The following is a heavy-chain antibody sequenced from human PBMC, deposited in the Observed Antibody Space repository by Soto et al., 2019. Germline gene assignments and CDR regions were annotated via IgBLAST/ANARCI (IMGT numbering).Heavy chain of an antibody. CDR2: IYYSGST. V-gene: IGHV4-30-4*01. CDR1: GGSISSGDYY. D-gene: IGHD3-22*01. J-gene: IGHJ6*02. CDR3: AKALPMYYYDSSGYSDYYYDMDV. Sequence: PSETLSLTCTVSGGSISSGDYYWSWIRQPPGKGLEWIGYIYYSGSTYYNPSLKGRFTISRDNSKNTVYLQMNSLRAKDTAVFYCAKALPMYYYDSSGYSDYYYDMDVWGQGTTVTVSS.